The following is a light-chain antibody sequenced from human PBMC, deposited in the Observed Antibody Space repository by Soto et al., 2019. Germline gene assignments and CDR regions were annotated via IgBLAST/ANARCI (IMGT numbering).Light chain of an antibody. CDR1: QTISGTY. J-gene: IGKJ4*01. Sequence: EIVLTQSPGPLSLSPGERATLSCRASQTISGTYMAWYQQKFGQAPRLLIHGVSTRATGIPDRFSGSGSGTDITLTISRLEPEDFAVYYCQQYNNSPLTFGGGTKVEIK. CDR2: GVS. V-gene: IGKV3-20*01. CDR3: QQYNNSPLT.